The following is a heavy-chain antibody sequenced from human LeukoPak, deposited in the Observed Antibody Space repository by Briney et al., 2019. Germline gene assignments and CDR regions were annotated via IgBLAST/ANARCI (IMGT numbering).Heavy chain of an antibody. CDR3: ARGAGSSRPSYYHGLDV. CDR2: VRNKANSFTT. J-gene: IGHJ6*02. V-gene: IGHV3-72*01. Sequence: GGSLRLSCVASGFTFSDHYMAWVRQAPGKGLEWVGRVRNKANSFTTEYAASVKGRYTVSRDDSKNSVYLQMNSLNTEDTAVYYCARGAGSSRPSYYHGLDVWGQGTTVTVSS. D-gene: IGHD2-2*01. CDR1: GFTFSDHY.